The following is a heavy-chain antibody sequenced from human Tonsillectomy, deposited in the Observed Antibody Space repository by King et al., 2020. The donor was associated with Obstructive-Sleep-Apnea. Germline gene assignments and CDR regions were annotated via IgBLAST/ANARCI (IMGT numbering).Heavy chain of an antibody. J-gene: IGHJ3*02. D-gene: IGHD4/OR15-4a*01. Sequence: VQLVESGGGLVLPGGSLILSWAASGFTFSSYWRHWVRQAPGKGLVVVACIKSDGSSRTYADAVHGRFTISRDNAKNTLYVQMNRLRAEDTAVYYCASALSNYDAFDIWGQGTMVTVSS. V-gene: IGHV3-74*01. CDR3: ASALSNYDAFDI. CDR2: IKSDGSSR. CDR1: GFTFSSYW.